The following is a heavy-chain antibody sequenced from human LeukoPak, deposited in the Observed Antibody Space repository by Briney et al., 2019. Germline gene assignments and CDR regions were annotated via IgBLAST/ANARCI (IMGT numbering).Heavy chain of an antibody. CDR3: ASGNSGYDPGFDY. J-gene: IGHJ4*02. CDR2: INPNSGDT. D-gene: IGHD5-12*01. Sequence: ASVKVSCQASAYTFTDYYMHWVRQAPGQGLEWMGWINPNSGDTNYAQEFQGRVTMTRDTSISTAYMELNRLRSDDTAIYYCASGNSGYDPGFDYWGQGTLVTVSS. V-gene: IGHV1-2*02. CDR1: AYTFTDYY.